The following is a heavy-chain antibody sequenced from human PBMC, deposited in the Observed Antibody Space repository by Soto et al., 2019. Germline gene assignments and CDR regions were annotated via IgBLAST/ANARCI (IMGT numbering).Heavy chain of an antibody. CDR1: GGYVSGYY. V-gene: IGHV4-34*01. D-gene: IGHD5-18*01. Sequence: PSETLSLTCAVYGGYVSGYYWSWIRQPPGKGLEWIGEINHRGSTNYNPSLKRRVTISVDTCKNQFSLKLSSVTAEDTAVYYCARGNRGAARANNWFDPWVQGTMVTVSS. CDR3: ARGNRGAARANNWFDP. CDR2: INHRGST. J-gene: IGHJ5*02.